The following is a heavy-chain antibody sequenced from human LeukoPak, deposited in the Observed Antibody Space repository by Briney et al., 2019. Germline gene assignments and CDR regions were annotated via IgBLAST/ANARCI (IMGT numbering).Heavy chain of an antibody. CDR3: ARRGAARRYDGMDV. D-gene: IGHD6-6*01. J-gene: IGHJ6*02. CDR2: IYHSGST. Sequence: SETLSLTCAVSGGSISSSNWWSWVRQPPGKGLEWIGEIYHSGSTNSNPSLKSRVTMSVDTSKNQFSLKLSSMTAADTAVYYCARRGAARRYDGMDVWGQGTTVTVSS. CDR1: GGSISSSNW. V-gene: IGHV4-4*02.